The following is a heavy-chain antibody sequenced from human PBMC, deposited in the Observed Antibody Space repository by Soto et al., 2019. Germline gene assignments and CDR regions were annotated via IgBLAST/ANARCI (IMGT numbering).Heavy chain of an antibody. CDR3: ASDIITMVRGAGSAFDI. J-gene: IGHJ3*02. CDR1: GGSISSSNW. D-gene: IGHD3-10*01. V-gene: IGHV4-4*02. Sequence: SETLSLTCAVSGGSISSSNWWSWVRQPPGKGLEWIGEIYHSGSTNYNPSLKSRVTISVDKSKNQFSLKLSSVTAADTAVYYCASDIITMVRGAGSAFDIWGQGTMVTVSS. CDR2: IYHSGST.